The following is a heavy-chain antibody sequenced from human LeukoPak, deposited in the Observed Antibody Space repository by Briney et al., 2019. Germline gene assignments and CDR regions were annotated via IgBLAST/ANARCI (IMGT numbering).Heavy chain of an antibody. Sequence: SETLSLTCTVSGGSISSYYWRWIRQPPGKGLEWIGYIYYSGSTNYNPSLKSRVTISVDTSKSQFSLKLSSVTAADTAVYYCARGPGPHRSGGSCYGMDVWGKGTTVTVSS. CDR1: GGSISSYY. CDR2: IYYSGST. D-gene: IGHD2-15*01. CDR3: ARGPGPHRSGGSCYGMDV. J-gene: IGHJ6*04. V-gene: IGHV4-59*01.